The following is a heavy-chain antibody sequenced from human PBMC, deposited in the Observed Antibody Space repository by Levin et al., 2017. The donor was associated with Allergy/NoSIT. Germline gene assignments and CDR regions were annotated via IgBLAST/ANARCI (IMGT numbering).Heavy chain of an antibody. CDR1: GFTFRDYW. CDR3: ARKVRGSSADDACDV. J-gene: IGHJ3*01. CDR2: IDQDGSQK. V-gene: IGHV3-7*03. Sequence: PGGSLRLSCAATGFTFRDYWMTWVRQTPGRGLEWVANIDQDGSQKYYVDSVKGRFTISRDNAKNSVDLQMNYLRDDDTAVDYCARKVRGSSADDACDVWGHGTMVT. D-gene: IGHD3-22*01.